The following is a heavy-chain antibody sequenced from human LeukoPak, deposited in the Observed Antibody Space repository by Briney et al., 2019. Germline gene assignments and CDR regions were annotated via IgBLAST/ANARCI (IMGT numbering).Heavy chain of an antibody. Sequence: SETLSLTCTVSGYSISSGYYWSWIRQPPGKGLEWIGYIYYSGSTNYNPSLKSRVTISVDTSKNQFSLKLSSVTAADTAVYYCARDGAAGNYYYYYMDVWGKGTTVTVSS. CDR3: ARDGAAGNYYYYYMDV. D-gene: IGHD6-13*01. J-gene: IGHJ6*03. CDR2: IYYSGST. CDR1: GYSISSGYY. V-gene: IGHV4-61*01.